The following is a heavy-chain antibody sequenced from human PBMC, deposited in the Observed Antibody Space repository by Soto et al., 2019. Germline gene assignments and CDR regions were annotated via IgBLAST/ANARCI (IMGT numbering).Heavy chain of an antibody. J-gene: IGHJ4*02. CDR1: GFTFSSYA. Sequence: GSLRLSCAASGFTFSSYAIHWVRQPPGKGLQWLAVISYDGNNKYYADSVEGRFTISRDNSKNTVYLQMNSLRLEDTAVYYCARGPSYSDSYFDYWGQGTLVTVS. D-gene: IGHD4-17*01. CDR2: ISYDGNNK. V-gene: IGHV3-30*03. CDR3: ARGPSYSDSYFDY.